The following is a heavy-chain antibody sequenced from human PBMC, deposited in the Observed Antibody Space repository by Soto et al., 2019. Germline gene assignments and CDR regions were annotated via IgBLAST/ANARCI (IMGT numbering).Heavy chain of an antibody. J-gene: IGHJ6*02. Sequence: SVTVSCKASGGSFTYTLSWARQAPGHGLEWMGGIIPIFGTANYAQKFQGRVIITADESTKTAYMELSTLRSEDTAVYYCARLHSHGTYGMDVWGQGTTVTVSS. D-gene: IGHD5-18*01. CDR2: IIPIFGTA. CDR3: ARLHSHGTYGMDV. V-gene: IGHV1-69*13. CDR1: GGSFTYT.